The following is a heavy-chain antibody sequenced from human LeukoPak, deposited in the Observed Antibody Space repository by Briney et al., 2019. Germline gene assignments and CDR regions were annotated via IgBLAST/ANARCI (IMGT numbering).Heavy chain of an antibody. D-gene: IGHD6-13*01. CDR1: GFSFSDHY. Sequence: PRGSLRLSCAASGFSFSDHYMDWVRQAPGKGLEWVGRTRNKANSYTTEYAASVKGRFAISRDDSKNSLYLQMNSLKIEDTAIYYCARSSSTWYPLFDYWGQGTLVTVSS. V-gene: IGHV3-72*01. CDR3: ARSSSTWYPLFDY. CDR2: TRNKANSYTT. J-gene: IGHJ4*01.